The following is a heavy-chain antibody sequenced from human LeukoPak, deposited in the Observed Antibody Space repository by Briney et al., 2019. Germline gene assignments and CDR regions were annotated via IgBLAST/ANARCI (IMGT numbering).Heavy chain of an antibody. CDR3: ARVKEVTTTFYYFDYYMDV. V-gene: IGHV4-34*01. Sequence: PSETLSLTCAVYGGSFSGYSWSWIRQPPGKWLEWIGEIDHSGSTNYNPSLKSRVTISLDTSKKQFSLRVSSVTAADTAVYYCARVKEVTTTFYYFDYYMDVWGKGTTVTVSS. CDR2: IDHSGST. D-gene: IGHD4-17*01. J-gene: IGHJ6*03. CDR1: GGSFSGYS.